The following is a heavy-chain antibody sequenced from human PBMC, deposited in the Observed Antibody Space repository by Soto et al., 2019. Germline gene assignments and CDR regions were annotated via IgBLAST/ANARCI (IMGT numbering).Heavy chain of an antibody. CDR2: IIPIFGTG. CDR1: GGTFSSYA. V-gene: IGHV1-69*01. CDR3: AKMTTVNKPFDY. Sequence: QVQLVQSGAEVKKPGSSVKVSCKASGGTFSSYAISWVRQAPGQGLEWMGGIIPIFGTGNYAQKVQGRVTITADESTNTAYMELSSLRSEDTAVYHCAKMTTVNKPFDYWGQGTLVTVSS. D-gene: IGHD4-4*01. J-gene: IGHJ4*02.